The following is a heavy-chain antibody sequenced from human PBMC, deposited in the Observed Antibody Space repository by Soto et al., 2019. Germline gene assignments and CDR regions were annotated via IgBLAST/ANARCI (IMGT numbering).Heavy chain of an antibody. D-gene: IGHD3-3*01. CDR3: ARPFSYDFWSGYFLEQYFQH. V-gene: IGHV4-39*01. CDR1: GGSISSSSYY. Sequence: PSETLSLTCTVSGGSISSSSYYWGWIRQPPGKGLEWIGSIYYSGSTYYNPSLKSRVTISVDTSKNQFSLKLSSVTAADTAVYYCARPFSYDFWSGYFLEQYFQHWGQGTLVTVSS. CDR2: IYYSGST. J-gene: IGHJ1*01.